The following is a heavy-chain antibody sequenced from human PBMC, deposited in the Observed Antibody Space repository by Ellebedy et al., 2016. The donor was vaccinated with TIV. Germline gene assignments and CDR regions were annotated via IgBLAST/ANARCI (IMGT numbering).Heavy chain of an antibody. V-gene: IGHV3-23*01. Sequence: GESLKISCAASGFTFRTYDMSWVRQVPGKGLEWVSGISGSGGRTYNADSVKGRFNISRDNSKNMMYLHMNSLRADDTAVYYCAKRSQFTRISCFDYWGQGTLVTVSS. D-gene: IGHD2-15*01. CDR3: AKRSQFTRISCFDY. CDR1: GFTFRTYD. CDR2: ISGSGGRT. J-gene: IGHJ4*02.